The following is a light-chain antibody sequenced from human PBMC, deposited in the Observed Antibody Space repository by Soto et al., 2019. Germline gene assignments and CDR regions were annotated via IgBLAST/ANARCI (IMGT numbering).Light chain of an antibody. CDR1: QSVSSY. CDR2: DAS. J-gene: IGKJ4*01. Sequence: EIVLTQSPATLSLSPGERATLSCRASQSVSSYLAWYQQKPGQAPRLLIYDASNRATGIPARFSGSGSGTDFTLTISVLEPEYFAVYYCQQRRNWPLTFGGGTKVEIK. CDR3: QQRRNWPLT. V-gene: IGKV3-11*01.